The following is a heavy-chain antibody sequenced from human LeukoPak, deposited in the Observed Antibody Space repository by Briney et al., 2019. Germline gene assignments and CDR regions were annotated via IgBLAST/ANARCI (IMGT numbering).Heavy chain of an antibody. Sequence: SGGSLRLSCAASGFTFSGSAMHWVRQASGKGLEWVGRIRSKANSYATAYAASVKGRFTISRDDSKNTAYLQMNSLKTEDTAVYYCICELPFDYYYYYMDVWGKGTTVTISS. J-gene: IGHJ6*03. D-gene: IGHD1-26*01. CDR2: IRSKANSYAT. V-gene: IGHV3-73*01. CDR1: GFTFSGSA. CDR3: ICELPFDYYYYYMDV.